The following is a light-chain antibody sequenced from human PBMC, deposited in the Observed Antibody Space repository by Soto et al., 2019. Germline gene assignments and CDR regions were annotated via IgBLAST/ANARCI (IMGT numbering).Light chain of an antibody. CDR1: QSVNNNY. Sequence: EIVLTQSPGTLSLSPGERATLSCRTSQSVNNNYLAWYQQKPGQAPRLLIYGASSRATGIPDRFGGSGSGTDFTLSISRLEPEDFAVYYCQQYSSLWTFGQGNKVDIK. J-gene: IGKJ1*01. CDR3: QQYSSLWT. V-gene: IGKV3-20*01. CDR2: GAS.